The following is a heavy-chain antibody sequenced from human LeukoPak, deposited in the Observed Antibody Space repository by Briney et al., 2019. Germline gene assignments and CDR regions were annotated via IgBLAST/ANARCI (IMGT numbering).Heavy chain of an antibody. CDR2: ISSSGSTI. J-gene: IGHJ6*03. V-gene: IGHV3-48*03. CDR1: GFTFSSYE. CDR3: AKEEIYYYYMDV. Sequence: GGSLRLSCAASGFTFSSYEMNWVRQAPGKGLEWVSYISSSGSTIYYADSVKGRFTISRDNAKNSLYLQINSLRAEDTAVYYCAKEEIYYYYMDVWGKGTAVTVSS.